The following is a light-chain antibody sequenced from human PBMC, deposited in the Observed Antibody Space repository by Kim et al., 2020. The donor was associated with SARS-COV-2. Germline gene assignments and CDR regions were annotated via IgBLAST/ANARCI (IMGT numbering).Light chain of an antibody. CDR3: QQYYSTPIT. CDR1: QSVLYSSNNKNY. Sequence: DIVMTQSPDSLAVSLGERATINCKSSQSVLYSSNNKNYLAWYQQKAGQPPKLLIYWASTRESGVPDRFSGSGSGTDFTLTISSLQAEDVAVYSCQQYYSTPITFGQGTRLEIK. J-gene: IGKJ5*01. V-gene: IGKV4-1*01. CDR2: WAS.